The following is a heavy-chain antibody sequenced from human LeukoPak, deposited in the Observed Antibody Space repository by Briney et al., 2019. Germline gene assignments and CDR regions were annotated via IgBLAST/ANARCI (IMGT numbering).Heavy chain of an antibody. CDR1: GGSFSGYY. CDR2: INHSGST. V-gene: IGHV4-34*01. CDR3: ARHSRGYCSGGSCYRPYGGGFDY. J-gene: IGHJ4*02. Sequence: SETLSLTCAVYGGSFSGYYWSWIRQPPGKGLEWIGEINHSGSTNYNPSLKSRVTISVDTSKNQFSLKLSSVTAADTAVYYCARHSRGYCSGGSCYRPYGGGFDYWGQGTLVTVSS. D-gene: IGHD2-15*01.